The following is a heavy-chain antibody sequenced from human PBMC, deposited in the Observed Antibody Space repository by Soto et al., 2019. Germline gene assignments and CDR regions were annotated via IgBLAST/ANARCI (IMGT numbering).Heavy chain of an antibody. J-gene: IGHJ4*02. D-gene: IGHD3-9*01. CDR3: ARLNYVIMTGYYLGMGFDY. CDR1: GGSISSYY. CDR2: IYYSGST. V-gene: IGHV4-59*01. Sequence: SETLSLTCTVSGGSISSYYWSWIRQPPGKGLEWIGYIYYSGSTNYNPSLKSRVTISVDTSKNQFSLKLSSVTAADTAVYYCARLNYVIMTGYYLGMGFDYWGQGTLVTVSS.